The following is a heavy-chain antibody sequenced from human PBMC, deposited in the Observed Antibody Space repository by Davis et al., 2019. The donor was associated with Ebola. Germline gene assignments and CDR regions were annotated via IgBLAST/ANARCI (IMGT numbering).Heavy chain of an antibody. J-gene: IGHJ4*02. CDR1: GFTFSNYD. CDR2: IGAAGDT. V-gene: IGHV3-13*01. CDR3: TRVGYSSGWDY. Sequence: GGSLRLSCAASGFTFSNYDMHWVRQTSGKGLEWVSVIGAAGDTYYSDSVKGRFTISRENVKSSLYLQMNSLRVEDTAVYYCTRVGYSSGWDYWGQGTLVTVSS. D-gene: IGHD6-19*01.